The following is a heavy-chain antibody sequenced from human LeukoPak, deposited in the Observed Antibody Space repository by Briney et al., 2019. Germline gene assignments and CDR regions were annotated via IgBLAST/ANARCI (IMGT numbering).Heavy chain of an antibody. CDR1: GFTFTSYS. CDR3: ARGSDGAVDY. V-gene: IGHV3-48*02. D-gene: IGHD4/OR15-4a*01. CDR2: ISSFSSTI. J-gene: IGHJ4*02. Sequence: PGQTLRLSCATSGFTFTSYSINWVRLAPGKGLEWVSYISSFSSTIYYADSVKGRFTISRANAKNSLYLQMNSLRDEDTAVYYCARGSDGAVDYWGQGTLVTISS.